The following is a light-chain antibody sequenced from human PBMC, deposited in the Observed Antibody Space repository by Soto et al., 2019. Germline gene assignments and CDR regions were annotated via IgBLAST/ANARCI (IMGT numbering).Light chain of an antibody. CDR1: QSVSSSY. CDR3: QQYGSSPLT. V-gene: IGKV3-20*01. J-gene: IGKJ4*01. Sequence: EIVLTQSPGTLSLSPGERATLSCRASQSVSSSYLARYQQKPGQAPRLLIYGASSRVTGIPDRFSGSGSGTDFTLTISRLEPEDFAVYYCQQYGSSPLTFGGGTKVEIK. CDR2: GAS.